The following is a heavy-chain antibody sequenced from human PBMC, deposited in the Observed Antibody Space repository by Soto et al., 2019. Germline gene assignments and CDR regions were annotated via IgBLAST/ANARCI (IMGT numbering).Heavy chain of an antibody. CDR2: ISGSGGST. CDR1: GFTFSSYA. Sequence: EVQLLESGGGLVQPGGSLRLSCAASGFTFSSYAMSWVRQAPGKGLEWVSAISGSGGSTYYADSVKGRFTISRDNSKNTLYLQMNSLRAEDTTVYYCAKDQWELRYYFDYWGQGTLVTVSS. CDR3: AKDQWELRYYFDY. V-gene: IGHV3-23*01. D-gene: IGHD1-26*01. J-gene: IGHJ4*02.